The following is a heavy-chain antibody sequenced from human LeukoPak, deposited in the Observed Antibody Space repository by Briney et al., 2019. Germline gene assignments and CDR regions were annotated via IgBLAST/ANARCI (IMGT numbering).Heavy chain of an antibody. D-gene: IGHD6-13*01. CDR2: INTNTGNP. V-gene: IGHV7-4-1*02. J-gene: IGHJ5*02. CDR1: GYTFTSYA. CDR3: ARHWGVGWQQLVVRAWFDP. Sequence: ASVKVSCKASGYTFTSYAMNWVRQAPGQGLEWMGWINTNTGNPTYAQGFTGRFVFSLDTSISTAYLQISSLKAEDTAVYYCARHWGVGWQQLVVRAWFDPWGQGTLVTVSS.